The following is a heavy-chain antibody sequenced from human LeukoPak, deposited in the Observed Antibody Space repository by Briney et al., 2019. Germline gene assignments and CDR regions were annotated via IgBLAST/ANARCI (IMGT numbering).Heavy chain of an antibody. CDR1: GYTFTSNA. V-gene: IGHV1-3*01. CDR3: ARDRWWEPTDFSFDY. D-gene: IGHD1-26*01. Sequence: ASVKVSCKASGYTFTSNAMHWVRQAPGQRLEWMGWINAGNGNTKYSQKFQGRVTITRDTSASTAYMELSSLRSEDTAVYYCARDRWWEPTDFSFDYWGQGTLVTVSS. J-gene: IGHJ4*02. CDR2: INAGNGNT.